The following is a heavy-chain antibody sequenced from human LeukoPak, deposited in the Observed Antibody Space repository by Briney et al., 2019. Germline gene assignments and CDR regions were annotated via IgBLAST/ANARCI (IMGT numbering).Heavy chain of an antibody. Sequence: SETLSLTCTVSGGSISSSSYYWGWIRQPPGKGLEWIGSIYYSGSTYYNPSLKSRVTISVDTSKNQFSLKLSSLTAADTAVYYCASWDSSGWSSLDYWGQGTLVTVSS. V-gene: IGHV4-39*01. D-gene: IGHD6-19*01. J-gene: IGHJ4*02. CDR1: GGSISSSSYY. CDR2: IYYSGST. CDR3: ASWDSSGWSSLDY.